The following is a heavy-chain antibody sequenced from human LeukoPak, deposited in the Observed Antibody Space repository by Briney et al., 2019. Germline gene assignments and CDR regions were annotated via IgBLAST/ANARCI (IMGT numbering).Heavy chain of an antibody. Sequence: SSETLSLTCTVSGGSISSGGYYWSWIRQHPGKGLEWIGYIYYSGSTYYNPSHKSRVTISVDTSKNQFSLKLSSVTAADTAVYYCARDGCKGDCYSPLPAIWGQGTLVTVSS. CDR3: ARDGCKGDCYSPLPAI. D-gene: IGHD2-21*02. CDR2: IYYSGST. CDR1: GGSISSGGYY. V-gene: IGHV4-31*03. J-gene: IGHJ4*02.